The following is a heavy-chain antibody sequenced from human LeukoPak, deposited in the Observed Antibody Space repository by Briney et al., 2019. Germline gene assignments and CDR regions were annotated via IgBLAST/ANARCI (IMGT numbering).Heavy chain of an antibody. V-gene: IGHV3-48*01. Sequence: VGSLRLSCVASGFSFRTYSMNWVRQTPGKGVEWGSYIKRGTGAIFLGDSWQGRFTSPRGNDKDSLYLQMNSLRAGDTAMYYCARDCVKGGITFIDCWGQGTLVS. CDR1: GFSFRTYS. J-gene: IGHJ4*02. CDR2: IKRGTGAI. D-gene: IGHD3-10*01. CDR3: ARDCVKGGITFIDC.